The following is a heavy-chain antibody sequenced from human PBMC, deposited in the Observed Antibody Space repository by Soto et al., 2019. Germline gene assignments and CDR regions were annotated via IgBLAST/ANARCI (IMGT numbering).Heavy chain of an antibody. V-gene: IGHV3-23*01. CDR2: ISGSGGST. Sequence: EVQLLESGGGLVQPGGSLRLSCAASGFTFSRYAMSWVRQAPGKRLECVSAISGSGGSTYYADSVKGRFTISRDNSKHTLYRQMNSLRAEDTAVYYGAKDRLGFGDDGSDYWGQGTLVTVSS. D-gene: IGHD3-10*01. CDR1: GFTFSRYA. CDR3: AKDRLGFGDDGSDY. J-gene: IGHJ4*02.